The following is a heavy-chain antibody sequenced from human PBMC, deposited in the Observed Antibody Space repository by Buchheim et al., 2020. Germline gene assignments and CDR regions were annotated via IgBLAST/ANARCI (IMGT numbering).Heavy chain of an antibody. V-gene: IGHV3-33*01. D-gene: IGHD6-13*01. CDR1: GFTFSSYG. CDR3: ARGQEQLGPPPRHYYYYMDV. Sequence: QVQLVESGGGVVQPGRSLRLSCAASGFTFSSYGMHWVRQAPGKGLEWVAVIWYDGSNKYYADSVKGRFTISRDNSKNTLYLQMNSLRAEDTAVYYCARGQEQLGPPPRHYYYYMDVWGKGTT. J-gene: IGHJ6*03. CDR2: IWYDGSNK.